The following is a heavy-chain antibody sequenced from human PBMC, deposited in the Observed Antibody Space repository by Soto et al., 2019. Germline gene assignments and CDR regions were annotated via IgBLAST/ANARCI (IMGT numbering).Heavy chain of an antibody. CDR3: ARSGEGPFDY. Sequence: EVQLVESGGDLVQRGGSLRLSCVASGFTFSVYSMNWVRQAPGKGLEWFSYITSDTKTIKYADSVKGRFTISRDKAKNSVYLQMNSLRDEDTAAYYCARSGEGPFDYWGQGTVVTVSS. D-gene: IGHD3-10*01. CDR2: ITSDTKTI. V-gene: IGHV3-48*02. J-gene: IGHJ4*02. CDR1: GFTFSVYS.